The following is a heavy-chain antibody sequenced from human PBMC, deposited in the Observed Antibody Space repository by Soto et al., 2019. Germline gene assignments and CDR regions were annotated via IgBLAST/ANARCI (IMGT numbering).Heavy chain of an antibody. Sequence: ASVKVSCKASGYTFTSYAMNWVRQAPGQGLEWMGWINTNTGNPTYAQGFTGRFVFSLDTSVSTAYLQICSLKAEDTAVYYCARETYFRSGYYSDYSYYGMDVWGQGTTVTVSS. CDR3: ARETYFRSGYYSDYSYYGMDV. J-gene: IGHJ6*02. V-gene: IGHV7-4-1*01. CDR1: GYTFTSYA. D-gene: IGHD3-3*01. CDR2: INTNTGNP.